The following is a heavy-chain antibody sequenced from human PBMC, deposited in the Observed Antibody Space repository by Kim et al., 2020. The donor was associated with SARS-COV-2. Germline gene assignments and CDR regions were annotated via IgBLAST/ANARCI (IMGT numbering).Heavy chain of an antibody. CDR2: INHSGST. V-gene: IGHV4-34*01. CDR3: ASPGGYSYGFWVY. J-gene: IGHJ4*02. CDR1: GGSFSGYY. D-gene: IGHD5-18*01. Sequence: SETLSLTCAVYGGSFSGYYWSWIRQPQGKGLEWIGEINHSGSTNYNPSLKSRVTISVDTSKNQFSLKLSSVTAADTAVYYCASPGGYSYGFWVYWGQGTLVTVSS.